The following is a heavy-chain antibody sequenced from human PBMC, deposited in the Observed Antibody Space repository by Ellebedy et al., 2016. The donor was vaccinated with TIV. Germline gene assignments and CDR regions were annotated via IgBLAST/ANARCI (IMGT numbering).Heavy chain of an antibody. D-gene: IGHD6-19*01. CDR3: ARQWLVSGYNWFDP. CDR2: ISAYNGNT. Sequence: ASVKVSCXASGYTFTSYGISWVRQAPGQGLEWMGWISAYNGNTNYAQKLQGRVTMTTDTSTSTAYMELRSLRSDDTAVYYCARQWLVSGYNWFDPWGQGTLITVSS. CDR1: GYTFTSYG. V-gene: IGHV1-18*04. J-gene: IGHJ5*02.